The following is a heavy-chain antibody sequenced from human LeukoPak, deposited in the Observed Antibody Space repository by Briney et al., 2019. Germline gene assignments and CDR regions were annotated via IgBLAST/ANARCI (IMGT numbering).Heavy chain of an antibody. CDR1: GVTFSTYA. D-gene: IGHD2-2*02. CDR2: ISDSGSTT. J-gene: IGHJ6*02. V-gene: IGHV3-23*01. Sequence: GGSLRLSCVASGVTFSTYAMNWVRQVPGKGLEWVSLISDSGSTTYHADSVKGRFTISRDNSKNTLYLQMNSLSAEDSAVYYCAKDWWAHCSSTSCYSGGHYGMDVWGQGTTVTVSS. CDR3: AKDWWAHCSSTSCYSGGHYGMDV.